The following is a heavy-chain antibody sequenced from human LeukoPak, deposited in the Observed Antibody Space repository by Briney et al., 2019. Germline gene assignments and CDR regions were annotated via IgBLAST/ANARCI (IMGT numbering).Heavy chain of an antibody. Sequence: ASVKVSCKASGYTFTGYYMHWVRQAPGQGVEWMGWINPNSGGTNYAQKFQGRVTMTRDTSISTAYMELSRLRSDDTAVCYCARNGATMVRGVITAPTPYDYWGQGTLVTVSS. CDR3: ARNGATMVRGVITAPTPYDY. J-gene: IGHJ4*02. D-gene: IGHD3-10*01. V-gene: IGHV1-2*02. CDR2: INPNSGGT. CDR1: GYTFTGYY.